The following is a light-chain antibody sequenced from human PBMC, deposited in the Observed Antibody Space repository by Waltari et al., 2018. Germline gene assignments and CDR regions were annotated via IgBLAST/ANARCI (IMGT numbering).Light chain of an antibody. CDR2: KAS. V-gene: IGKV1-5*03. J-gene: IGKJ1*01. CDR3: QHQAT. Sequence: DIQMTQSPSTLSAYVGDRVTITCRASQSISNWLAWYQQKPGKAPNLMIYKASNLESGVPSRFSGSGSGTEVTLTISSLQPDDFATYYCQHQATFGQGTKVEIK. CDR1: QSISNW.